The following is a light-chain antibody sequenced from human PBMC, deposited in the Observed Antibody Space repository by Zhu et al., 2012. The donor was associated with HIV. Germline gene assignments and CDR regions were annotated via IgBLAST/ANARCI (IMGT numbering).Light chain of an antibody. J-gene: IGKJ4*01. CDR1: QSVSSSY. CDR3: QQYDDSTLT. Sequence: EIVLTQSPGTLSLSPGERATLSCRASQSVSSSYLAWYQQKPGQAPRLLIYATSTRATGIPHRFTGSGSGTEFTLIISGLEPEDFAIYYCQQYDDSTLTFGGGTRVEIK. V-gene: IGKV3-20*01. CDR2: ATS.